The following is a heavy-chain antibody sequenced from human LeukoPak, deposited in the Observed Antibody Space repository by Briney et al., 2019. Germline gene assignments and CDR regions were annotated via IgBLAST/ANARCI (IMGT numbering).Heavy chain of an antibody. D-gene: IGHD3-10*01. V-gene: IGHV3-23*01. J-gene: IGHJ4*02. CDR1: GFTFSSYA. Sequence: GGSLRHSCAASGFTFSSYAMSWVRQAPGKGPEWVSAIIGSGGSTYYADSVKGRFTISRDNSKNTLYLQMNSLRAEDTAVYYCAKDGDGSGSYYTEYYFDYWGQGTLVTVSS. CDR3: AKDGDGSGSYYTEYYFDY. CDR2: IIGSGGST.